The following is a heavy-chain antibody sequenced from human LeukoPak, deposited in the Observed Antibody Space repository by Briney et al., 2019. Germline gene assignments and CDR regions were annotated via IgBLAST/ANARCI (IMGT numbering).Heavy chain of an antibody. Sequence: PSETLSLTCAVSGGSINSNNWWSWIRQPAGKGLEWIGRIYTSGSTNYNPSLKSRVTISVDTSKNQFSLKLSSVTAADTAVYYCARERRRVSNWFDPWGQGTLVTVSP. J-gene: IGHJ5*02. V-gene: IGHV4-61*02. CDR2: IYTSGST. CDR1: GGSINSNNW. CDR3: ARERRRVSNWFDP.